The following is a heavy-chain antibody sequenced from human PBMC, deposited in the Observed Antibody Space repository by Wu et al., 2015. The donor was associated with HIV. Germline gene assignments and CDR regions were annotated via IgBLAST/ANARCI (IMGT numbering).Heavy chain of an antibody. D-gene: IGHD6-19*01. J-gene: IGHJ6*02. CDR2: ISAYNGNT. CDR3: VRDQQWPPEYYHYYGMDV. CDR1: GSSLTKLS. V-gene: IGHV1-18*01. Sequence: QVQLVQSGSEVKKPGASVKVSCKISGSSLTKLSIHWVRQAPGQGLEWMGWISAYNGNTNYAQKFQGRVSMTTDTSTSTAYMDLRTLRSDDTAVYYCVRDQQWPPEYYHYYGMDVWGQGTTVTVSS.